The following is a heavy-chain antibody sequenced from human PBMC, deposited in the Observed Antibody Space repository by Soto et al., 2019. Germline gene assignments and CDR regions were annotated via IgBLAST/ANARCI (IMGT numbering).Heavy chain of an antibody. Sequence: ASVKVSCKASGFTFTNSAVQWVRQARGQRLEWIGWIVVGSGNTNYAQKFQERVTITRDMSTTTAYMELSSLRSEDTAVYYCAANSGYYYHFDYWGQGSLVTVSS. CDR2: IVVGSGNT. CDR3: AANSGYYYHFDY. CDR1: GFTFTNSA. V-gene: IGHV1-58*01. J-gene: IGHJ4*02. D-gene: IGHD3-22*01.